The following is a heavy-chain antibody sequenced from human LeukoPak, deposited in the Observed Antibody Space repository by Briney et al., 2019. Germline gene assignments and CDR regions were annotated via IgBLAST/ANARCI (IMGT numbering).Heavy chain of an antibody. Sequence: SVKVSCKASGGTFSSYAISWVRQAPGQRLEWMGGIIPIFGTANYAQKFQGRVTITADESTSTAYMELSSLRSEDTAVYYCARVGYCSSTSCYLYWFDPWGQGTLVTVSS. CDR3: ARVGYCSSTSCYLYWFDP. V-gene: IGHV1-69*13. CDR2: IIPIFGTA. J-gene: IGHJ5*02. CDR1: GGTFSSYA. D-gene: IGHD2-2*01.